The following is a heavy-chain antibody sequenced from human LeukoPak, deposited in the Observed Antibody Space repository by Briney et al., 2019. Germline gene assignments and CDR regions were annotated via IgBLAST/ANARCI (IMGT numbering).Heavy chain of an antibody. Sequence: SETLSLTCTVSGGSISSSSYYWGWIRQPPGKGLEWIGSIYYSGSAYYNPSLTGRVTISIDTSKKQFSLKLSSVTAADTAVYYCAGENYYNTSGVTDYWGQGTLVTVSS. J-gene: IGHJ4*02. V-gene: IGHV4-39*07. CDR2: IYYSGSA. CDR3: AGENYYNTSGVTDY. D-gene: IGHD3-22*01. CDR1: GGSISSSSYY.